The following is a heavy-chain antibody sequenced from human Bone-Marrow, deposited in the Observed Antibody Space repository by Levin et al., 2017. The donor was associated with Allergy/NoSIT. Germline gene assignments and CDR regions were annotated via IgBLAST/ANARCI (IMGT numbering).Heavy chain of an antibody. CDR1: GFTFSSYA. V-gene: IGHV3-30*04. J-gene: IGHJ4*02. CDR3: ARSPEITGTVYYFDY. CDR2: ISYDGSNK. Sequence: GGSLRLSCAASGFTFSSYAMHWVRQAPGKGLEWVAVISYDGSNKYYADSVKGRFTISRDNSKNTLYLQMNSLRAEDTAVYYCARSPEITGTVYYFDYWGQGTLVTVSS. D-gene: IGHD1-20*01.